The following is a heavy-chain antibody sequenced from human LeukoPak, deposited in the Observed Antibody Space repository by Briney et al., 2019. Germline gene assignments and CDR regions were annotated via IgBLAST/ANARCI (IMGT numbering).Heavy chain of an antibody. D-gene: IGHD3-10*01. CDR3: TRDLRGSGIYGAFDI. CDR2: IRSKAYGGTT. V-gene: IGHV3-49*04. Sequence: GGSLRLSCTASGFTFGDYAMSWVRQAPGKGLEWVGFIRSKAYGGTTEYAASVKGRFTISRDDSKSIAYLQMNSLKTEDTAVYYCTRDLRGSGIYGAFDIWGQGTMVTVSS. J-gene: IGHJ3*02. CDR1: GFTFGDYA.